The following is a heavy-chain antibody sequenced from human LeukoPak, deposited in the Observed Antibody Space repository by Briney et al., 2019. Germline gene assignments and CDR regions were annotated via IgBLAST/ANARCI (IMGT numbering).Heavy chain of an antibody. J-gene: IGHJ4*02. CDR2: IYHSGST. V-gene: IGHV4-4*02. D-gene: IGHD6-19*01. CDR3: ARDVRYSSGWFFDY. CDR1: GGSISSSNW. Sequence: SETLSLTCTVSGGSISSSNWWSWVRQPPGKGLEWIGEIYHSGSTNYNPSLKSRVTISVDKSKNQFSLKLSSVTAADTAVYYCARDVRYSSGWFFDYRGQGTLVTVSS.